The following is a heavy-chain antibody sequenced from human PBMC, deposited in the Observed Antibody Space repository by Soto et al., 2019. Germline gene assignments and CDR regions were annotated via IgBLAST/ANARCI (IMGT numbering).Heavy chain of an antibody. CDR3: ANQPYYDVSGPDS. Sequence: GGSLRLSCAASGFTFSNYAMNWVRQAPGKGLEWVSAISGSGSSTYYADSVKGRFTISRDNSKNTLHLQMNSLRAEDTAVYYCANQPYYDVSGPDSWGQGTLVTVSS. V-gene: IGHV3-23*01. CDR2: ISGSGSST. J-gene: IGHJ4*02. D-gene: IGHD3-3*01. CDR1: GFTFSNYA.